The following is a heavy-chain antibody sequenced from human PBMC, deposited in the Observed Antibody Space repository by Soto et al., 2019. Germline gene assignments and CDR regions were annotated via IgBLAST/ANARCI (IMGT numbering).Heavy chain of an antibody. CDR3: ARDPPYSSSWSYFDY. CDR1: GFTFSDYS. V-gene: IGHV3-21*01. CDR2: ITSTGSYI. J-gene: IGHJ4*02. D-gene: IGHD6-13*01. Sequence: EVQLVESGGGLVKPGGSLRVSCAASGFTFSDYSMNWVRQAPGKGLEWLSSITSTGSYIYYADSVTGRFTISRDNAGSSLFLQMNSLRAEDTAMYYCARDPPYSSSWSYFDYWGQGTLITVSS.